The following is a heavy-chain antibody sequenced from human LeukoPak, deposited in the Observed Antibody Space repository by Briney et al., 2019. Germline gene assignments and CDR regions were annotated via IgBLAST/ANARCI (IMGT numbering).Heavy chain of an antibody. CDR1: GFTFSSYG. J-gene: IGHJ4*02. Sequence: GGSLRLSCAASGFTFSSYGMSWVRQAPGKGLGWVSAISGGGGTTYYADSVKGRFTISRDNSMNTLYLQMNSLRAEDTAVYSCAKDRLGALLYFDSWGQGTLVTVSS. V-gene: IGHV3-23*01. CDR3: AKDRLGALLYFDS. D-gene: IGHD1-26*01. CDR2: ISGGGGTT.